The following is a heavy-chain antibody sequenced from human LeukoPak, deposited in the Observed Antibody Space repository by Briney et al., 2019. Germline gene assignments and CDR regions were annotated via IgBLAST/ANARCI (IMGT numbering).Heavy chain of an antibody. CDR1: GGTFSSYA. CDR3: AREELRFLEWTHDAFDI. J-gene: IGHJ3*02. CDR2: IIPIFGTA. Sequence: GASVKVSCKASGGTFSSYAISWVRQAPGQGLEWMGGIIPIFGTANYAQKFQGRVTITADESTSTAYMELSSLRSEDTAVYYCAREELRFLEWTHDAFDIWGQGTMVTVSS. V-gene: IGHV1-69*13. D-gene: IGHD3-3*01.